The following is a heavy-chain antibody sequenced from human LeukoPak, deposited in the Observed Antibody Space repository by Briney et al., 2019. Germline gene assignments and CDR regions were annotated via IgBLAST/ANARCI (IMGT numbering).Heavy chain of an antibody. D-gene: IGHD7-27*01. CDR3: ARDLAWGGY. Sequence: GGSLRLSCVASGFTFSIYTMSWVRQAPGKGLEWVSSITSSSSSMYSADSVKGRLTISRDNAKNSLYLQMNSLRAEDTAVYYCARDLAWGGYWSQGTLVTVFS. CDR1: GFTFSIYT. V-gene: IGHV3-21*01. CDR2: ITSSSSSM. J-gene: IGHJ4*02.